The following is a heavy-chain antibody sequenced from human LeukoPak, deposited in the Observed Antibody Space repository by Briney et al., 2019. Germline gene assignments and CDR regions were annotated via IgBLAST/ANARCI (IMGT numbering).Heavy chain of an antibody. V-gene: IGHV4-30-2*01. CDR1: GGSISSGGYS. D-gene: IGHD5-12*01. CDR2: IYHSGST. Sequence: SETLSLTCAVSGGSISSGGYSWSWIRQPPGKGLEWIGYIYHSGSTYYNPSLKSRVTISVDRSKNQFSLKLSPVTAADTAVYYCARERYSGYADWGQGTLVTVSS. CDR3: ARERYSGYAD. J-gene: IGHJ4*02.